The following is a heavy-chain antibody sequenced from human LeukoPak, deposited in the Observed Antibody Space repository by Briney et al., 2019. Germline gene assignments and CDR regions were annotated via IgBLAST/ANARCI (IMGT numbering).Heavy chain of an antibody. D-gene: IGHD2-2*01. CDR3: ARVVPGKIDAFDI. CDR1: GFTFDDYA. CDR2: ISWNSGSI. J-gene: IGHJ3*02. V-gene: IGHV3-9*01. Sequence: GGSLRLSCAASGFTFDDYAMHWVRQAPGKGLEWVSGISWNSGSIGYADSVKGRFTISRDNAKNSLYLQMNSLRAEDTALYYCARVVPGKIDAFDIWGQGTMVTVSS.